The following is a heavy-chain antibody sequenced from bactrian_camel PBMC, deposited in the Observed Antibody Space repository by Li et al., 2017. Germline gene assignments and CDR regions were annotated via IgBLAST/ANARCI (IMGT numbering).Heavy chain of an antibody. CDR2: ISGVGANV. Sequence: HVQLVESGGGSVQAGGSLRLSCAASGSISFYCMAWFRQAPGKEREGVAVISGVGANVEYADSVRGRFTISRDTANVLTLRMDRLQPEDTAMYFSAARMPGCVVTSGTLASPEYWGQGTQVTVS. CDR1: GSISFYC. D-gene: IGHD3*01. V-gene: IGHV3S1*01. J-gene: IGHJ4*01. CDR3: AARMPGCVVTSGTLASPEY.